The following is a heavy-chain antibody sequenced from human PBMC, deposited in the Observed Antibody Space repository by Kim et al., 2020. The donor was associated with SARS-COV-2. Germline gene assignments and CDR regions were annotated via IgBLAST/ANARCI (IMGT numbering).Heavy chain of an antibody. J-gene: IGHJ3*02. CDR2: IRQDGSEI. V-gene: IGHV3-7*05. Sequence: GGSLRLSCAASEFSLSSYWMDWVRQAPGKGLEWVANIRQDGSEIYYVDSVKGRFTIFRDNARNSLFLQMNSLRAEDTAVYYCAREGATWAFDIWGQVTMVTASS. CDR3: AREGATWAFDI. CDR1: EFSLSSYW.